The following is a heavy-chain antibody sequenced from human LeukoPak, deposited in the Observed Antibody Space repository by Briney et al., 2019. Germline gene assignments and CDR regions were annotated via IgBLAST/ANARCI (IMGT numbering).Heavy chain of an antibody. J-gene: IGHJ3*02. CDR3: AADKRLYRSGGACYPDAFDI. D-gene: IGHD2-15*01. CDR1: GISFMSSA. Sequence: SVKVSCKASGISFMSSAVQWVRQARGQRLECIGWIVVGSGVTDYAQKFLERVTITGDMSTSTVFMELSSLRSDDTALYYCAADKRLYRSGGACYPDAFDIWGQGTMVTVSS. V-gene: IGHV1-58*01. CDR2: IVVGSGVT.